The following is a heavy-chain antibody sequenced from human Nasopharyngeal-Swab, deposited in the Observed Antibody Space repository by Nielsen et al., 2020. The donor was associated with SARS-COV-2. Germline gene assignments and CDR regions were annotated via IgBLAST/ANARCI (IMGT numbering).Heavy chain of an antibody. V-gene: IGHV4-59*01. CDR1: GGSISSYY. CDR3: ARVGPSHAGLLLDY. J-gene: IGHJ4*02. Sequence: SETLSLTCTVSGGSISSYYWSWIRQPPGKGLEWIGYIYYSGSTNYNPSLKSRVTISVDTSKNQFSLKLSSVTAADTAVYYCARVGPSHAGLLLDYWGQGTLVTVSS. CDR2: IYYSGST.